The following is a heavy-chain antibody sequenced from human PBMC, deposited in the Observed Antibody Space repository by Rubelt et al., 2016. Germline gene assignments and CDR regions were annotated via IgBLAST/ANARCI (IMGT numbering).Heavy chain of an antibody. D-gene: IGHD6-19*01. J-gene: IGHJ4*02. CDR3: ARDRAVARFDY. Sequence: GLEWIGSIYYSGSTYYNPSLKSRVTISVDTSKNQFSLKLSSVTAADTAVYYCARDRAVARFDYWGQGTLVTVSS. V-gene: IGHV4-39*07. CDR2: IYYSGST.